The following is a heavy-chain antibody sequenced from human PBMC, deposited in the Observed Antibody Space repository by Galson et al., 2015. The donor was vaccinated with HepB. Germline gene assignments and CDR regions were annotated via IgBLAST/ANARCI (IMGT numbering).Heavy chain of an antibody. CDR2: INHSGST. Sequence: LRLSCAASGFPFSTYSMNWVRQAPGKGLEWIGEINHSGSTNYNPSLKSRVTISVDTSKNQFSLKLSSVTAADTAVYYCAREVGRIAARRHLRGIHMDVWGKGTTVTVSS. CDR1: GFPFSTYS. CDR3: AREVGRIAARRHLRGIHMDV. D-gene: IGHD6-6*01. J-gene: IGHJ6*03. V-gene: IGHV4-34*01.